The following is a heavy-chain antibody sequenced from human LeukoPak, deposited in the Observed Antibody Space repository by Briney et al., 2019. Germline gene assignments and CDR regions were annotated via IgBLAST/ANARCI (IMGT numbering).Heavy chain of an antibody. CDR2: LNPNSGDT. D-gene: IGHD3-10*01. V-gene: IGHV1-2*02. Sequence: ASVKLSCKVSGYSFTDYYVHWVRQAPGQGLEWVGLLNPNSGDTNYAQKFQGRVTMIRDTSINTAYMELSRLRSDDTAVYYCARMYYYGSGTYYGDYWGQGTLVTVSS. CDR3: ARMYYYGSGTYYGDY. J-gene: IGHJ4*02. CDR1: GYSFTDYY.